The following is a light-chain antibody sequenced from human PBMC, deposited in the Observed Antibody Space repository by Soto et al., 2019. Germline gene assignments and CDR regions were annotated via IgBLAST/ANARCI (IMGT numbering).Light chain of an antibody. J-gene: IGKJ1*01. CDR2: KAS. CDR3: QQYNSYSPT. CDR1: QSISVW. Sequence: DIKMSHSPASLSAYEGDRVTITCRASQSISVWLAWYQQKAGKAPNLLIYKASRLESGVPSRFSGSGSETEFTLTISGLQPGDSATYYCQQYNSYSPTFGQGTKV. V-gene: IGKV1-5*03.